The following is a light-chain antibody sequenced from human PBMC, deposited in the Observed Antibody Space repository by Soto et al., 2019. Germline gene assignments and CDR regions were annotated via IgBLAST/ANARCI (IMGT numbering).Light chain of an antibody. CDR2: GAS. Sequence: ELVLTQSPATLSLSPGERATLSCRASQTVTSNYLAWYQRKPGQAPRLLIYGASSRATDIPDRFSGSGSGTDFTLTITRLAPEDFAVYFCQQYAGSPSTFGQGTKVEIK. CDR3: QQYAGSPST. CDR1: QTVTSNY. J-gene: IGKJ1*01. V-gene: IGKV3-20*01.